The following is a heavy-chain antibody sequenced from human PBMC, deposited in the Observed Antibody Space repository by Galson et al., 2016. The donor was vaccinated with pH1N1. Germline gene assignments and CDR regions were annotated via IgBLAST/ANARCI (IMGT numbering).Heavy chain of an antibody. J-gene: IGHJ6*02. Sequence: SLRLSCAASGFTFSTYAMHWVRQAPGKGLEWVALTSYDGSNKYYADSVKGRFTISRDNSKNTLYLEMNSLRAEGTAVYYCARETPYSSGWGYYYGMDVWGQGTTVIVSS. D-gene: IGHD6-19*01. CDR1: GFTFSTYA. CDR2: TSYDGSNK. V-gene: IGHV3-30-3*01. CDR3: ARETPYSSGWGYYYGMDV.